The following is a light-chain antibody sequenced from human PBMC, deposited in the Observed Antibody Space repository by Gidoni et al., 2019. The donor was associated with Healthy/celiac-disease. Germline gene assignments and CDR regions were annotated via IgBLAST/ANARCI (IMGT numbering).Light chain of an antibody. V-gene: IGKV3-20*01. CDR2: GAS. CDR3: QQYGSSPSIT. CDR1: QSVSSSY. Sequence: EIVFTQSPGTLSLSPGERATLSCRARQSVSSSYLAWYQQKPGQAPRLLIYGASSRATGIPDRFSGSGSGTDFTLTISRLEPEDFAVYYCQQYGSSPSITFXQXTRLXIK. J-gene: IGKJ5*01.